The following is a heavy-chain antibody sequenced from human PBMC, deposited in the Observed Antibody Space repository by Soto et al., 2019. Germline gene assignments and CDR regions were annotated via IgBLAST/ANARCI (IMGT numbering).Heavy chain of an antibody. CDR1: GFTFSSYW. D-gene: IGHD1-26*01. CDR3: ARDLYSGSYFDY. CDR2: IKQDGSEK. J-gene: IGHJ4*02. V-gene: IGHV3-7*01. Sequence: GGSLRLSCAASGFTFSSYWMSWVRQAPGKGLEWVANIKQDGSEKYYVDSVKGRFTISRDNAKNSLYLQMNSLRAEDTAVYYCARDLYSGSYFDYWAREPWSPSPQ.